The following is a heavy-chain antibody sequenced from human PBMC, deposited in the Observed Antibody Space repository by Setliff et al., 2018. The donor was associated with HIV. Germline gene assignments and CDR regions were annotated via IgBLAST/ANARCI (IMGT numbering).Heavy chain of an antibody. CDR3: ARQAWHYDRDGYFIDY. D-gene: IGHD3-22*01. Sequence: PSETLSLTCAVYGGSFSGYYWSWIRQPPGKGLEWIGEINHSGSTNYNPSLKSRVTISVDTSKNQFSLKLLSVTAADTAVYYCARQAWHYDRDGYFIDYWGQGMLVTVSS. V-gene: IGHV4-34*01. CDR1: GGSFSGYY. J-gene: IGHJ4*02. CDR2: INHSGST.